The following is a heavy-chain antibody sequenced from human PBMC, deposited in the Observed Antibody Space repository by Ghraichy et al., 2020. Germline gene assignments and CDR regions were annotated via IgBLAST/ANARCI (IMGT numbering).Heavy chain of an antibody. V-gene: IGHV3-48*02. Sequence: ETLSLTCVGSGFTLSDHSMNWVRQSPGKGLEWVSYITSSSRTKSYADSVRGRFTISRDNAQNSLYLQMNSLRDEDTAVYYCARGSRVVRFFYYDGMDVWGQGTTVTVSS. D-gene: IGHD4-23*01. CDR2: ITSSSRTK. CDR3: ARGSRVVRFFYYDGMDV. J-gene: IGHJ6*02. CDR1: GFTLSDHS.